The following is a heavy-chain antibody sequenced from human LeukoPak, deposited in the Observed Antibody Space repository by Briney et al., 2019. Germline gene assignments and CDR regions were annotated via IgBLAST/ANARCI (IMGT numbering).Heavy chain of an antibody. Sequence: GGSLRLSCAASGFTFGTYAMSWVRQAPGKGLEWVSLIIGSGNSIHYADSLKGRFTISRDNFKNTVFLQLNSLRPEDTAVYYCAKHGDNVWGSFRFGLDYWGQGTLVTVSS. V-gene: IGHV3-23*01. J-gene: IGHJ4*02. CDR2: IIGSGNSI. CDR3: AKHGDNVWGSFRFGLDY. D-gene: IGHD3-16*02. CDR1: GFTFGTYA.